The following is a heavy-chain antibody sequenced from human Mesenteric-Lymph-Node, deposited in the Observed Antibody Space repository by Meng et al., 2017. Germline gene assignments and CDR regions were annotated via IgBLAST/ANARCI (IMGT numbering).Heavy chain of an antibody. V-gene: IGHV3-64*01. CDR2: ISSNGGST. J-gene: IGHJ4*02. CDR3: ARDGLEMATIWNYFDY. CDR1: GFTFSSYA. D-gene: IGHD5-24*01. Sequence: GESLKISCAASGFTFSSYAMHWVRQAPGKGLEYVSAISSNGGSTYYANSVKGRFTISRDNSKNTLYLQMGSLRAEDTAVYYCARDGLEMATIWNYFDYWGQGTLVTVSS.